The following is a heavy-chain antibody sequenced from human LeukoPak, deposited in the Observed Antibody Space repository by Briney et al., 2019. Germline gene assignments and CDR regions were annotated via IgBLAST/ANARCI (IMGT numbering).Heavy chain of an antibody. Sequence: GGSLRLSCAASGFTFSSYAMHWVRQAPGKGLEWVAVISYDGSNKYYADSVKGRFTISRDNSKNTLYLQMNSLRAEDTAVYYCARGLLDYYYYGMDVWGQGTTVTVSS. J-gene: IGHJ6*02. CDR1: GFTFSSYA. CDR2: ISYDGSNK. CDR3: ARGLLDYYYYGMDV. D-gene: IGHD2-15*01. V-gene: IGHV3-30-3*01.